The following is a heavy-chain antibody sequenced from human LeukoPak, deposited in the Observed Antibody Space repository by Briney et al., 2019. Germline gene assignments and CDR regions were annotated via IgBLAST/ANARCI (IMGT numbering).Heavy chain of an antibody. CDR2: INAGNGNT. CDR1: GYTFTSYA. V-gene: IGHV1-3*03. CDR3: ATLRYYYDSSGYDY. D-gene: IGHD3-22*01. Sequence: ASVKVSCKASGYTFTSYAMHWVRQAPGQRLEWMGWINAGNGNTKYSQEFQGRVTITRDTSASTAYMELSSLRSEDMAVYYCATLRYYYDSSGYDYWGQGTLVTVSS. J-gene: IGHJ4*02.